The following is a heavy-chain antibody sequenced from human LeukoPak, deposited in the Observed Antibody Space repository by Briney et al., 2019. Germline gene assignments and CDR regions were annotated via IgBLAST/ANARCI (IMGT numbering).Heavy chain of an antibody. J-gene: IGHJ4*02. Sequence: PGGSLRLSCAASGFTFSNSEMNWVRQAPGKGLEWISYINDRGSTIYYADSVEGRFTVSRDNSNNTVYLQMNSLRADDTAVYYCAKDARRDGYSYDYWGQGTLVTVSS. CDR2: INDRGSTI. D-gene: IGHD5-24*01. CDR1: GFTFSNSE. CDR3: AKDARRDGYSYDY. V-gene: IGHV3-48*03.